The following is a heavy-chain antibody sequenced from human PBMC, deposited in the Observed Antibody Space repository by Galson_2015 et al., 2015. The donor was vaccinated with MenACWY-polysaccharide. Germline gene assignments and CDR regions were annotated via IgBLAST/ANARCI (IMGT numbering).Heavy chain of an antibody. CDR2: VYSSGST. Sequence: TLSLTCTVSGGSITSYYWSWIRQPAGKGLEWIGRVYSSGSTTYNPSLKSRGTMSVDTSKNQFSLKLSSVTAADTAVYYCARRSLGNWYFDLWGRGTLVTVSS. V-gene: IGHV4-4*07. D-gene: IGHD7-27*01. J-gene: IGHJ2*01. CDR3: ARRSLGNWYFDL. CDR1: GGSITSYY.